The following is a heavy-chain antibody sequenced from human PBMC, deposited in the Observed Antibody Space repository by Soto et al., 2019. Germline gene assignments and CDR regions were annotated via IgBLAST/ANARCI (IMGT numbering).Heavy chain of an antibody. D-gene: IGHD6-19*01. CDR3: ARVGSSGWSPDY. V-gene: IGHV4-59*11. CDR1: GGSISGHY. Sequence: PSETLSLTCTVSGGSISGHYWIWGRQSPGKRLEWIGYIFYSGSTNYNPSLKSRVTLSVDTSKNQFSLRLSSVTAADTAVYYCARVGSSGWSPDYWGQGTLVTVSS. CDR2: IFYSGST. J-gene: IGHJ4*02.